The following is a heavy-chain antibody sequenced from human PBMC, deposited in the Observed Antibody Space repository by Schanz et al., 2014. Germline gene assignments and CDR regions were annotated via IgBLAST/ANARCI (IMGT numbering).Heavy chain of an antibody. Sequence: EVQLLESGGGLVQPGGSLRLSCATSGFSFSSYAINWVRQAPGKGLEWVSGISGSGASTYYADSVKGRFTISRDNSKNTLYLQMTSLRAEDTAVYYCARFKYCTITRCYRTETEGIYYMDVWGKGTTVTVSS. CDR2: ISGSGAST. CDR3: ARFKYCTITRCYRTETEGIYYMDV. V-gene: IGHV3-23*01. D-gene: IGHD2-2*01. CDR1: GFSFSSYA. J-gene: IGHJ6*03.